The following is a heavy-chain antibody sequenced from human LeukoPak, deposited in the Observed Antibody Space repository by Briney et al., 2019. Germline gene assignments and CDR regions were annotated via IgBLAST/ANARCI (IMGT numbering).Heavy chain of an antibody. Sequence: PSETLSLTCTVSGGSISSYYWSWIRQPPGKGLEWIGYIYYSGSTNYNPSLKSRVTILVDTSKNQFSLKLSSVTAADTAVYYCARLGEQWLVGGFDYWGQGTLVTVSS. J-gene: IGHJ4*02. D-gene: IGHD6-19*01. CDR2: IYYSGST. CDR1: GGSISSYY. CDR3: ARLGEQWLVGGFDY. V-gene: IGHV4-59*01.